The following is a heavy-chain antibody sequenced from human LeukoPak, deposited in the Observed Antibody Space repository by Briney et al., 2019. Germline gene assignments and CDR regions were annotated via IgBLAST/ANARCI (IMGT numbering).Heavy chain of an antibody. J-gene: IGHJ4*02. Sequence: ASVKVSCKASGYTFTSYYMHWVRQAPGQGLEWMGIINPSGGSTSHAQKFQGRVTMTRDTSTSTVYMELSSLRSEDTAVYYCARGTWGIAAAGTVCDYWGQGTLVTVSS. V-gene: IGHV1-46*01. CDR3: ARGTWGIAAAGTVCDY. D-gene: IGHD6-13*01. CDR1: GYTFTSYY. CDR2: INPSGGST.